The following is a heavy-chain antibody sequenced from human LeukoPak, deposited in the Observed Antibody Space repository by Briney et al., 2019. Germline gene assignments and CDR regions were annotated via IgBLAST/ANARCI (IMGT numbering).Heavy chain of an antibody. CDR2: IHHSGST. V-gene: IGHV4-4*02. D-gene: IGHD2-2*01. J-gene: IGHJ5*02. Sequence: SETLSLTCAVSGGSVSRSNWWNWVRQPPRKGLEWIGEIHHSGSTNYNPSLKSRVTMSVDKSKNQFSLKLSSVTAAATAVYYCARTEAFCSDTSCSNWFDAWGQGTLVTVSA. CDR3: ARTEAFCSDTSCSNWFDA. CDR1: GGSVSRSNW.